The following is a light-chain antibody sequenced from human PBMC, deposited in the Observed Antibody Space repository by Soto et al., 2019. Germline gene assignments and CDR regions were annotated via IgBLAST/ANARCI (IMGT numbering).Light chain of an antibody. J-gene: IGLJ2*01. CDR3: CSSAGSSSVV. V-gene: IGLV2-23*01. CDR2: EGS. CDR1: SSDVGRYNL. Sequence: QSALTQPASVSGSPGQSITISCTGTSSDVGRYNLVSWYQQHPGKPHKLMIYEGSKRPTGDSNRFSGSKSGNTASLTISGLQAEEEADYYCCSSAGSSSVVFGGGTKLTVL.